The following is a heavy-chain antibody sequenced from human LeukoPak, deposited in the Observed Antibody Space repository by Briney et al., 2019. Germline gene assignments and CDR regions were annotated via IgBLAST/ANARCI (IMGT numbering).Heavy chain of an antibody. Sequence: GGSLRLSCAASGSTFSSYGMNWVRQAPGKGLEWVSSISSTSSFIYYADSVEGRFTISRDNAKNSLYLQMNSLRADDTAVYYCARLAGSGSYYIGSDYWGQGTLVTVSS. CDR2: ISSTSSFI. J-gene: IGHJ4*02. V-gene: IGHV3-21*01. CDR3: ARLAGSGSYYIGSDY. CDR1: GSTFSSYG. D-gene: IGHD3-10*01.